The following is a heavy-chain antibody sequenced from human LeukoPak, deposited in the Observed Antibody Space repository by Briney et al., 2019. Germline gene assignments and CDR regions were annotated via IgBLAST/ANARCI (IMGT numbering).Heavy chain of an antibody. Sequence: GGCLRLSCAASGFTFSSYGMYWVRQAPGKGLEWVAVISYDGSNKYYADSVKGRFTISRDNSKNTLYLQMNSLRAEDTAVYYCAKDHYYYDSSGPVNTPLGYWGQGTLVTVSS. D-gene: IGHD3-22*01. CDR1: GFTFSSYG. CDR2: ISYDGSNK. V-gene: IGHV3-30*18. J-gene: IGHJ4*02. CDR3: AKDHYYYDSSGPVNTPLGY.